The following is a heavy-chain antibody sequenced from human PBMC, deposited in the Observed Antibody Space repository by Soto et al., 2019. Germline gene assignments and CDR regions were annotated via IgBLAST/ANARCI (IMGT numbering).Heavy chain of an antibody. CDR1: GGSVSSGSYY. Sequence: PSETLSLTCTVSGGSVSSGSYYWSWIRQPPGKGQERIGYIYYSGSTNYKHSLKSRVTIYVVTSKNQFSLKLSSLTAADTAVYYCARDSMVRVFDYWGQGTLVTVSS. CDR2: IYYSGST. D-gene: IGHD3-10*01. J-gene: IGHJ4*02. V-gene: IGHV4-61*01. CDR3: ARDSMVRVFDY.